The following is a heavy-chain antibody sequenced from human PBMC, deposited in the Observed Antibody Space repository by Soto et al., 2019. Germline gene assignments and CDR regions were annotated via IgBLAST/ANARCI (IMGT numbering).Heavy chain of an antibody. D-gene: IGHD3-10*01. J-gene: IGHJ5*02. CDR1: GFTFSSYA. Sequence: GGSLRLSCAASGFTFSSYAMSWVRQAPGKGLEWVSAISGSGGSTYYADSVKGRFTISRDNSKNTLYRQMNSLRAEDTAVYYCAKLGRVWFGETPTLVDWFDPWGQGTLVTVSS. V-gene: IGHV3-23*01. CDR2: ISGSGGST. CDR3: AKLGRVWFGETPTLVDWFDP.